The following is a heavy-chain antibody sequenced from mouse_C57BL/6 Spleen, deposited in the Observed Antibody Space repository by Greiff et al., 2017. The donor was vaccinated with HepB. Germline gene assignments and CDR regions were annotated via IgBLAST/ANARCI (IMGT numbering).Heavy chain of an antibody. V-gene: IGHV2-2*01. Sequence: QVQLKQSGPGLVQPSQRLSITCTVSGFSLTSYGVHWVRRSPGKGLEWLGVIWSGGSTDYNAAFISRLSISKDNSKSQVFFKMNSLQADDTAIYYCARPHDEVDYYAMDHCSQGTSFIVSP. J-gene: IGHJ4*01. CDR2: IWSGGST. CDR3: ARPHDEVDYYAMDH. D-gene: IGHD2-3*01. CDR1: GFSLTSYG.